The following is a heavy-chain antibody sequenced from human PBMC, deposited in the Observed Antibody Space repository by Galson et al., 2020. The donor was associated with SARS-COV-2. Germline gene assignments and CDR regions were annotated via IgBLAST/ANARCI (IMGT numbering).Heavy chain of an antibody. V-gene: IGHV3-33*01. D-gene: IGHD6-19*01. CDR1: GINFSDHA. CDR3: ARDGQSSRGWAFDY. Sequence: GESLKISCAASGINFSDHAMHWVRQAPGKGLEWVAQILFDGSGKDYGDSVRGRFTISRDSSKNTVYLQMNNLRVDDTAVYYCARDGQSSRGWAFDYWGQGTLLTVSS. CDR2: ILFDGSGK. J-gene: IGHJ4*02.